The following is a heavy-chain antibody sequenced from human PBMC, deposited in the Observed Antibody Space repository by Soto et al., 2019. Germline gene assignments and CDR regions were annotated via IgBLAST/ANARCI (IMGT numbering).Heavy chain of an antibody. Sequence: SETLSLTCAVYGGSFSGYYWSWIRQPPGKGLEWIGEINHSGSTNYNPSLKSRVTISVDTSKNQFSLKLSSVTAADTAVYYCARGPVTGYQSRYSDLWGSGTLVTVSS. V-gene: IGHV4-34*01. CDR1: GGSFSGYY. CDR2: INHSGST. D-gene: IGHD3-9*01. J-gene: IGHJ2*01. CDR3: ARGPVTGYQSRYSDL.